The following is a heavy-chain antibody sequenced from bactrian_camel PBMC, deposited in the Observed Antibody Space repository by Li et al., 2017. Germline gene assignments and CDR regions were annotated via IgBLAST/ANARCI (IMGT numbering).Heavy chain of an antibody. D-gene: IGHD2*01. J-gene: IGHJ1*01. CDR2: INTGGGTA. CDR1: GFTFGDYA. V-gene: IGHV3S31*01. CDR3: AAERTWLTLSGAAANFTFSVP. Sequence: VQLVESGGGLVQPGSGLSLSCAASGFTFGDYAMIWVRQGPGKGFEGVSTINTGGGTAYYADSVQGRFTVSRDNAKNTLYLQMNSLKPEDTAMYYCAAERTWLTLSGAAANFTFSVPGH.